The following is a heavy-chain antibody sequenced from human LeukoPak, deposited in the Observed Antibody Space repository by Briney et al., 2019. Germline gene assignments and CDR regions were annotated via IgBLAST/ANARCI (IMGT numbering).Heavy chain of an antibody. CDR1: GDSISNSAYY. CDR3: ARKAPGTSVDV. V-gene: IGHV4-39*01. D-gene: IGHD3-10*01. Sequence: PSETLSLTCTVSGDSISNSAYYWVWIRQPPGKGLEWIGTITNTGNPYSNPSLKSRVSISMDTSKTQISLKLASVTAADTAVFYCARKAPGTSVDVWGQGTPVTVSS. CDR2: ITNTGNP. J-gene: IGHJ6*02.